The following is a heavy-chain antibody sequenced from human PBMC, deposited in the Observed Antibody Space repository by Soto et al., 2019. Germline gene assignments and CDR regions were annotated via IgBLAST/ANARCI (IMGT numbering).Heavy chain of an antibody. CDR1: GFTFRSYG. CDR3: AKMTRGYTYGLDY. V-gene: IGHV3-30*18. D-gene: IGHD5-12*01. J-gene: IGHJ4*02. CDR2: ISFDGSDI. Sequence: GGSLRLSCETSGFTFRSYGMHWVRQAPGKGLEWVAVISFDGSDIYYADSVRGRFTISRDNSKSTLHLQMNRLRSEYTAVYYCAKMTRGYTYGLDYWGQGTLVTVSS.